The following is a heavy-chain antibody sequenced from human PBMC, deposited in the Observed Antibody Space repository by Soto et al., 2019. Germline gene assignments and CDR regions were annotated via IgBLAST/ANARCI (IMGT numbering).Heavy chain of an antibody. V-gene: IGHV1-2*04. Sequence: ASVKVSCKASGYTFTGYYMHWVRQAPGQGLEWMGWINPNSGGTNYAQKFQGWVTMTRDTSISTAYMELSRLRSDDTAVYYCARDQRQQVCGGDCYSGGGYYYGMDVWGQGTTVTVSS. CDR2: INPNSGGT. D-gene: IGHD2-21*02. CDR3: ARDQRQQVCGGDCYSGGGYYYGMDV. J-gene: IGHJ6*02. CDR1: GYTFTGYY.